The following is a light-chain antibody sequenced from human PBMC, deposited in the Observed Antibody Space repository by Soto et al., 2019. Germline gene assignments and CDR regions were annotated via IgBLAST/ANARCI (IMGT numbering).Light chain of an antibody. CDR2: DVT. J-gene: IGLJ1*01. V-gene: IGLV2-11*01. Sequence: QSVLTQPRSVSGSPGQSVTISCTGTKSDLGDYNYVSWFQQHPGKTPKLMIYDVTRRPSGVPDRFSGSQSGNTASLTISGLQAEDEADYYCCSYGSTYTYVFGTGTKVTVL. CDR1: KSDLGDYNY. CDR3: CSYGSTYTYV.